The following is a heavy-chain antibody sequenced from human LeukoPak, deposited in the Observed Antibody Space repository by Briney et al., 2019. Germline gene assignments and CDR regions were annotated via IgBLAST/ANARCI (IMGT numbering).Heavy chain of an antibody. J-gene: IGHJ5*02. V-gene: IGHV4-59*01. CDR1: GGSISGYY. D-gene: IGHD1-26*01. CDR3: ARDRSYIWFDP. Sequence: KPSETLSLTCTVSGGSISGYYWSWIRQPPGKGLEWIGYIYHSGSTIYNPSLKSRVTISVDTSKNQFSLKLSSVTAADTAVYYCARDRSYIWFDPWGQGTLVTVSS. CDR2: IYHSGST.